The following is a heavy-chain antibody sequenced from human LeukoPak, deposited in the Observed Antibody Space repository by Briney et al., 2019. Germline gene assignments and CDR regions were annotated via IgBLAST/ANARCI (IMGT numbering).Heavy chain of an antibody. D-gene: IGHD2-8*01. J-gene: IGHJ4*02. CDR1: GFSFSTYW. V-gene: IGHV3-30*02. Sequence: PGGSLRLSCEASGFSFSTYWMSWVRQAPGKGLEWVAFIRYDGSNKYYADSVKGRFTISRDNSKNTLYLQMNSLRAEDTAVYYCAKGTRTFDYWGQGTLVTVSS. CDR2: IRYDGSNK. CDR3: AKGTRTFDY.